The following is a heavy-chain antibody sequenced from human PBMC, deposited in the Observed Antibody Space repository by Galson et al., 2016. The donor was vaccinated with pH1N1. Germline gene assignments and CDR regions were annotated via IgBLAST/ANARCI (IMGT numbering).Heavy chain of an antibody. CDR3: ARVVTWELGYYFDY. V-gene: IGHV3-23*01. J-gene: IGHJ4*02. CDR1: GFTFRSYG. Sequence: SLRLSCAASGFTFRSYGVSWVRQAPGKGLEWVSDISASGGSAYYADSVKGRFTISRDNSRNTVFLQMNSLRAEDTAVYYCARVVTWELGYYFDYWGQGTLVTVSS. D-gene: IGHD1-26*01. CDR2: ISASGGSA.